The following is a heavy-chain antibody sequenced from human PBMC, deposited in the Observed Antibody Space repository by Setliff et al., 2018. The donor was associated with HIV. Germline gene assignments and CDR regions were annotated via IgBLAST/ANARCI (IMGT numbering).Heavy chain of an antibody. CDR3: ARVGDIVVPPASYYYMDV. J-gene: IGHJ6*03. V-gene: IGHV1-18*01. Sequence: ASVKVSCKASGYTFSTYSISWVRQAPGQGLEWLGWISPYNGNTKYAEKFQGRVTMTTDTSTSTAYMDLRSLRSDDTAVYFCARVGDIVVPPASYYYMDVWGTGTTVTVSS. CDR2: ISPYNGNT. CDR1: GYTFSTYS. D-gene: IGHD2-2*01.